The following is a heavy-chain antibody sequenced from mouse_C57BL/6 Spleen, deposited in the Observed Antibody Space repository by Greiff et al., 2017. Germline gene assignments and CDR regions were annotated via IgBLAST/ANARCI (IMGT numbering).Heavy chain of an antibody. CDR3: ARRDYDGYYFDY. CDR1: GYSFTSYY. CDR2: IYPGSGNT. J-gene: IGHJ2*01. Sequence: QVQLKESGPELVKPGASVKISCKASGYSFTSYYIHWVKQRPGQGLEWIGWIYPGSGNTKYNEKFKGKATLTADTSSSTAYMQLSSLTSEDSAVYYCARRDYDGYYFDYWGQGTTLTVSS. D-gene: IGHD2-4*01. V-gene: IGHV1-66*01.